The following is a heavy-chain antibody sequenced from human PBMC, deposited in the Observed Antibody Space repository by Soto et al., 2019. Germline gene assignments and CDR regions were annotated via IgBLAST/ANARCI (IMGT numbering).Heavy chain of an antibody. D-gene: IGHD1-26*01. V-gene: IGHV4-4*02. CDR1: DDSTRSRYW. J-gene: IGHJ6*02. CDR2: VNQSGTS. Sequence: SETLSLTCGVFDDSTRSRYWWTWLRRPPGRGLEWIGEVNQSGTSNYNPSLKSRVTISRDNSKNMLHLQMDSLKVDDTAVYYCLTHRSGSYWYYHGIDVWGQGTMVTVSS. CDR3: LTHRSGSYWYYHGIDV.